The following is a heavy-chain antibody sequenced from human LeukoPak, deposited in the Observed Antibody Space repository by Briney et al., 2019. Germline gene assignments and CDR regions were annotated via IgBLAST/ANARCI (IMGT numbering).Heavy chain of an antibody. CDR2: IYYSGST. J-gene: IGHJ4*02. CDR3: ARSTSDSSGYYEDY. V-gene: IGHV4-39*07. Sequence: SETLSLTCTVSGGSISSYYWSWIRQPPGKGLEWIGSIYYSGSTYYNPSLKSRVTISVDTSKNQFSLKLSSVTAADTAVYYCARSTSDSSGYYEDYWGQGTLVTVSS. D-gene: IGHD3-22*01. CDR1: GGSISSYY.